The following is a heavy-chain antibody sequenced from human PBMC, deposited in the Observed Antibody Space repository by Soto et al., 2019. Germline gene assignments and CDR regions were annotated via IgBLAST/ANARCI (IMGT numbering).Heavy chain of an antibody. J-gene: IGHJ5*02. CDR1: GYIFSNYG. CDR2: ISGDNGYT. Sequence: ASVKVSCKASGYIFSNYGINWVRQAPGQGLEWMGWISGDNGYTNYAQDLQGRVTLSTDTSTSTAYMELRSLRSDDTAVYYCARPLTAYCSGGNCFSNWFDPWGQGTLVTVS. CDR3: ARPLTAYCSGGNCFSNWFDP. V-gene: IGHV1-18*01. D-gene: IGHD2-15*01.